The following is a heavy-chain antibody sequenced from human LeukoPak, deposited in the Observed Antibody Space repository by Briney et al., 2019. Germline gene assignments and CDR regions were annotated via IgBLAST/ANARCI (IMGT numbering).Heavy chain of an antibody. CDR1: GGTFSSYA. D-gene: IGHD3-16*02. CDR3: ARDRLNDYVWGSYRIEGFDP. J-gene: IGHJ5*02. CDR2: IIPIFGTA. V-gene: IGHV1-69*13. Sequence: GASVKVSCKASGGTFSSYAISWVRQAPGQGLEWMGGIIPIFGTANYAQKFQGRVTITADESTSTAYMELSSLRSEDTAVYYCARDRLNDYVWGSYRIEGFDPWGQGTLVTVSS.